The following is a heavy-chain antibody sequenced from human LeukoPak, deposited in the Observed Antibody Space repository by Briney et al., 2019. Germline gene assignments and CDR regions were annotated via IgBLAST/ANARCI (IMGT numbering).Heavy chain of an antibody. J-gene: IGHJ5*02. D-gene: IGHD6-6*01. CDR2: IYNDGSGA. Sequence: GGSLRLSCADSGFTFRSYWMQWVRHVPGKGLVWVSHIYNDGSGANYADSVRGGFTISRNNAKNTVCLQMNSLTTEDTAIYYCVRDRPRNCFDRWGQGTLVTVSS. CDR3: VRDRPRNCFDR. V-gene: IGHV3-74*01. CDR1: GFTFRSYW.